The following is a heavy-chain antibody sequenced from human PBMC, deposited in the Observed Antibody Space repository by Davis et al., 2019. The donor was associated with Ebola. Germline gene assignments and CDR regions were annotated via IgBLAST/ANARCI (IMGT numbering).Heavy chain of an antibody. V-gene: IGHV4-34*01. Sequence: MPSETLSLTCAVYGGSFSGYYSSWIRQPPGKGLGWIGEINHSGSTNYNPSLKSRVTISVDTSKNQFSLKLSSVTAADTAVYYCARVRGYSGYRYYYYGMDVWGQGTTVTVSS. CDR3: ARVRGYSGYRYYYYGMDV. CDR1: GGSFSGYY. D-gene: IGHD5-12*01. J-gene: IGHJ6*02. CDR2: INHSGST.